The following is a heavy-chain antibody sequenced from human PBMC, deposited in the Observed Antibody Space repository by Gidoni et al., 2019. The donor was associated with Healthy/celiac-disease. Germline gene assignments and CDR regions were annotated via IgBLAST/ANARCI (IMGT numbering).Heavy chain of an antibody. V-gene: IGHV2-70*04. Sequence: QVTLKESGPALVKPTQTLTLTCTSSGFSLSTSGMRVSWIRQPPGKALEWLARIDWDDDKFYSTSLKTRLTISKDTSKNQVVLTMTNMDPVDTATYYCARSENYYGSGSYMDWGQGTLVTVSS. CDR3: ARSENYYGSGSYMD. CDR2: IDWDDDK. J-gene: IGHJ4*02. D-gene: IGHD3-10*01. CDR1: GFSLSTSGMR.